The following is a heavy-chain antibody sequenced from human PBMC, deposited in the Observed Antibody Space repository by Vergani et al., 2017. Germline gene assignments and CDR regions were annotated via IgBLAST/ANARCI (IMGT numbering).Heavy chain of an antibody. CDR3: AKDKGANDRGSFDY. J-gene: IGHJ4*02. D-gene: IGHD3-10*02. V-gene: IGHV3-9*01. Sequence: EVQLLESGGGLVLPGRSLRLSCAASGFTFDDYAMHWVRQAPGKGLEWVSGISWNSDSIGYADSVKDRFTISRDNAKNSLHLQMNSLRTEDTALYYCAKDKGANDRGSFDYWGQGTLVTVSS. CDR2: ISWNSDSI. CDR1: GFTFDDYA.